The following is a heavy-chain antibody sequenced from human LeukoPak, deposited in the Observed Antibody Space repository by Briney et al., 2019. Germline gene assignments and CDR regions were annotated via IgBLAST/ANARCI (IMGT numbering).Heavy chain of an antibody. CDR2: IYPGDSDT. V-gene: IGHV5-51*01. D-gene: IGHD2-15*01. J-gene: IGHJ5*02. CDR3: ARGTPYCSGGSCSPNWFDP. CDR1: GYSFPSYW. Sequence: GASLQISCQGSGYSFPSYWIAWVRQMPGKGLEWMGIIYPGDSDTRYSPSFQGQVTISADKSISTAYLQWSSLKASDTAMYYCARGTPYCSGGSCSPNWFDPWGQGTLVTVSS.